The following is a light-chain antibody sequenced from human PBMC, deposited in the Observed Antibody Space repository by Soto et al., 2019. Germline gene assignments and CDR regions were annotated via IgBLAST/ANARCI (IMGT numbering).Light chain of an antibody. CDR1: SSDVGSYNL. Sequence: QSALTQPASVSGSPGQSITISCTGTSSDVGSYNLVSWYQQHPGKAPKLMIYEGSKRPSGVSNRFSGCKSGNTASLTISGLQAECEADYYCCSYAGSRVFGGGTKLTVL. J-gene: IGLJ3*02. CDR3: CSYAGSRV. CDR2: EGS. V-gene: IGLV2-23*01.